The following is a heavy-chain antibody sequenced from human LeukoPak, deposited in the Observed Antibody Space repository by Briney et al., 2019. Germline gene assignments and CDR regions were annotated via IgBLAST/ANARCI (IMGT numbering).Heavy chain of an antibody. Sequence: SETLSLTCTVSGGSISSYYWSWIRQPPGKGLEWIGYIYYSGSTNYNPSLKSRVTISVDTSKNQFSLKLSSVTAADTAVYYCARGVWEQLVLYYYYSMEVWGKGTTVTVSS. V-gene: IGHV4-59*01. CDR2: IYYSGST. CDR1: GGSISSYY. J-gene: IGHJ6*03. CDR3: ARGVWEQLVLYYYYSMEV. D-gene: IGHD6-13*01.